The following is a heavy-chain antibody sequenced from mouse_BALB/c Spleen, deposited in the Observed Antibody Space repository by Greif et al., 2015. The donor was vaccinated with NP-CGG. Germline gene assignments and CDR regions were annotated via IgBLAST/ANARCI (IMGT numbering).Heavy chain of an antibody. D-gene: IGHD2-1*01. Sequence: EVQRVESGGGLVKPGGSLKLSCAASGFTFSDYYMYWVRQTPEKRLEWAATISDGGSYTYYPDSVKGRFTISRDNAKNNLYLQMSSLKSEDTAMYYCARAYGNYVAMDYWGQGTSVTVSS. CDR3: ARAYGNYVAMDY. V-gene: IGHV5-4*02. CDR1: GFTFSDYY. J-gene: IGHJ4*01. CDR2: ISDGGSYT.